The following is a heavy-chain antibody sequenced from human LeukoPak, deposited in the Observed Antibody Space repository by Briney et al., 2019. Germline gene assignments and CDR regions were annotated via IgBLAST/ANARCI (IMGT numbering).Heavy chain of an antibody. J-gene: IGHJ4*02. CDR3: AREIDY. CDR1: GFTFSSYA. V-gene: IGHV3-7*01. CDR2: IKQDGSEK. Sequence: SGGSLRLSCAASGFTFSSYAMSWVRQAPGKGLEWVANIKQDGSEKYYVDSVKGRFTISRDNAKNSLYLQMNSLRAEDTAVYYCAREIDYWGQGTLVTVSS.